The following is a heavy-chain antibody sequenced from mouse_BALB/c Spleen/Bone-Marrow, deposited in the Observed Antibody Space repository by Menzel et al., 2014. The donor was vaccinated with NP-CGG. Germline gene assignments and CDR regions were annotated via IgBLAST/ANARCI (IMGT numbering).Heavy chain of an antibody. CDR3: ARGDGYYVDFDY. Sequence: RVKTGASVKIYCKASGYSFTGYYMHWVKQSHGKSLEWIGYISCYNGATSYNQKFKGNATFTVDTSSSTAYMQFNSLTSEDSAVYYCARGDGYYVDFDYWGQGTTLTVSS. J-gene: IGHJ2*01. V-gene: IGHV1S34*01. D-gene: IGHD2-3*01. CDR2: ISCYNGAT. CDR1: GYSFTGYY.